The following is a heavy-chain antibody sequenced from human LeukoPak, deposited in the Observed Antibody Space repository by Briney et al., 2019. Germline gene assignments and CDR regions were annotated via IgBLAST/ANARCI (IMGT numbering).Heavy chain of an antibody. J-gene: IGHJ4*02. V-gene: IGHV3-21*01. CDR2: ISSSSSYI. Sequence: GGSLRLSCAASGFTVSSFAMSWVRQAPGKGLEWVSSISSSSSYIYYADSVKGRFTISRDNAKNSLYLQMNSLRAEDTAVYYCARDLLAAAGTWDYWGQGTLVTVSS. CDR1: GFTVSSFA. D-gene: IGHD6-13*01. CDR3: ARDLLAAAGTWDY.